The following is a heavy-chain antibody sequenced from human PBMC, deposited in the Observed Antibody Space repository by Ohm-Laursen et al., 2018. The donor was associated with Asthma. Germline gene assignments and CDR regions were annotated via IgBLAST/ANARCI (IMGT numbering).Heavy chain of an antibody. Sequence: GSSVKVSCKASGYTFTGYYMHWVRQAPGQGLEWMGRINPNSGGTNYAQKFQGRVTMTRDTSISTAYMELSRLRSDDTAVYYCARDPSDYYDSSGYYPGENWFDPWGQGTLVTVSS. CDR1: GYTFTGYY. D-gene: IGHD3-22*01. J-gene: IGHJ5*02. V-gene: IGHV1-2*06. CDR2: INPNSGGT. CDR3: ARDPSDYYDSSGYYPGENWFDP.